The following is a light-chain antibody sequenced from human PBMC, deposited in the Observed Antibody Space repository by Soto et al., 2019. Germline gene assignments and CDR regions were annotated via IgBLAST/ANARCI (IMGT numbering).Light chain of an antibody. CDR3: QQLSRYPLT. J-gene: IGKJ4*01. CDR2: SAS. V-gene: IGKV1-9*01. Sequence: DIQLTQSPSVLSASVGDTVTITCRASQALSTYLAWYQPKPGKAPDLLIYSASTLQSGVPSRFSGSGSETEFSLTIRALQPEDFATYYCQQLSRYPLTFGGGTKVDIK. CDR1: QALSTY.